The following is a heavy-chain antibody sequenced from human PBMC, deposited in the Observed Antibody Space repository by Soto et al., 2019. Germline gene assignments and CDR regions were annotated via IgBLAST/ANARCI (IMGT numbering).Heavy chain of an antibody. Sequence: GGSLRLSCSASGFTFSSYAMHWVRQAPGKGLEYVSSISSNGGSTYYADSVKGRFTISRDNSRNILYLQMRSLRAEDTAVYYCVKDGLPLWFGDYGMDVWGQGTTVTVSS. CDR3: VKDGLPLWFGDYGMDV. V-gene: IGHV3-64D*08. CDR1: GFTFSSYA. D-gene: IGHD3-10*01. J-gene: IGHJ6*02. CDR2: ISSNGGST.